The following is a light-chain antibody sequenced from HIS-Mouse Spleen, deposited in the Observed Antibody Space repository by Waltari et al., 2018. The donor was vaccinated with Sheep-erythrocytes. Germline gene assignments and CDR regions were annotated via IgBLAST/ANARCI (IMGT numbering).Light chain of an antibody. V-gene: IGLV2-11*01. CDR3: CSYAGSYTYV. J-gene: IGLJ1*01. CDR1: SSDCGGLNS. CDR2: DVS. Sequence: QSALTQPRSVSGSPGQSVTISCPGTSSDCGGLNSVSWYQQHPGKAPKLMIYDVSKRPSGVPDRFSGSKSGNTASLTISGLQAEDEADYYCCSYAGSYTYVFGTGTKVTVL.